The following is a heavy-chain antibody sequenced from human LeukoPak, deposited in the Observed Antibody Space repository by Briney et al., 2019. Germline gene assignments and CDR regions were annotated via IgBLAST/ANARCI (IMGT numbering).Heavy chain of an antibody. V-gene: IGHV4-31*03. CDR1: GGSISSGVYY. J-gene: IGHJ6*02. CDR3: ARKMRGDYYGMDV. D-gene: IGHD3-10*01. CDR2: IYYSASA. Sequence: PSETLSLTCTVSGGSISSGVYYWSWIRQHPGKGLGWIGYIYYSASAYYNPSIKSRVTISVDPSKNQFSLKLSSVTAADTAVYYCARKMRGDYYGMDVWGQGTTVTVSS.